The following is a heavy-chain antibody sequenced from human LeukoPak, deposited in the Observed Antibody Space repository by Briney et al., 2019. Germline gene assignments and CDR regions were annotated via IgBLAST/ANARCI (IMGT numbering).Heavy chain of an antibody. Sequence: GGSLRLSCAASGFTFDDYAMHWVRQAPGKGLEWVSGISWNSGSIGYADSVKGRFTISRDNAKNSLYLQMNSLRAEDTALHYCAKDMGSTAMVSYYGMDVWGQGTTVTVSS. D-gene: IGHD5-18*01. V-gene: IGHV3-9*01. CDR2: ISWNSGSI. CDR1: GFTFDDYA. J-gene: IGHJ6*02. CDR3: AKDMGSTAMVSYYGMDV.